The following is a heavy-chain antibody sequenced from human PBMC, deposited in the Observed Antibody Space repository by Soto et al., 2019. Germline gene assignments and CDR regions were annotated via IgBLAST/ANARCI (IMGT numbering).Heavy chain of an antibody. CDR3: ATSGDSSSGHYYYGMDV. CDR1: GASVSSGSYY. J-gene: IGHJ6*02. V-gene: IGHV4-61*01. D-gene: IGHD6-13*01. Sequence: QVQLQESGPGLVKPSETLSLTCTVSGASVSSGSYYWSWIRQPPGKGLEWIGYIYYSGSTKYNPSLKSRVTISVDTPKNQFALKLSSVTAADTAVYYCATSGDSSSGHYYYGMDVWGQGTTVTVSS. CDR2: IYYSGST.